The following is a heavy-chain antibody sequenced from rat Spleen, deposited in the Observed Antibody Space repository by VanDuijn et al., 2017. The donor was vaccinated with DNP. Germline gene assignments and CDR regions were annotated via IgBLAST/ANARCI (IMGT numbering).Heavy chain of an antibody. V-gene: IGHV5-20*01. CDR1: GFSFSYYY. Sequence: EVQLVESGGGLVQPGRSLKLSCAASGFSFSYYYMAWVRQAPTKGLEWVATISYDGSSTYYRDSVKGRFTISRDNAKSTLYLQMDSLRSEDTATYYCTTEDVYYGFDYWGQGVMVTVSS. D-gene: IGHD1-6*01. J-gene: IGHJ2*01. CDR2: ISYDGSST. CDR3: TTEDVYYGFDY.